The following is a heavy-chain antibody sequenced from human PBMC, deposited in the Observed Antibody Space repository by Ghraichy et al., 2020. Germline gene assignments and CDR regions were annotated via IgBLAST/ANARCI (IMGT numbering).Heavy chain of an antibody. Sequence: GGSLRLSCAASGFSVSSNHMSWVRQAPGKGLEWVSLIETDGRTYYAESVKGRFTMSRDNSKNTVYLQMNTLRVDDTAVYYCARDRGDTSGWPIFDYWGQGTLATVSS. D-gene: IGHD6-19*01. CDR2: IETDGRT. CDR3: ARDRGDTSGWPIFDY. CDR1: GFSVSSNH. V-gene: IGHV3-53*01. J-gene: IGHJ4*02.